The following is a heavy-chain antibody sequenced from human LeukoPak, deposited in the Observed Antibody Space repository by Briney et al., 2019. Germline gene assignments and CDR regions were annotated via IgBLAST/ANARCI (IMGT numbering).Heavy chain of an antibody. CDR2: ISGNGSGT. CDR3: ASLLTPYHGSGGGGMDG. CDR1: GFTFSTHW. Sequence: PGGSLRLSCAASGFTFSTHWMYWVRQAPGKELVWVSRISGNGSGTSYADSVRGRFTISRDNAKETLYLQMTSLRVEDTAVYSCASLLTPYHGSGGGGMDGWGQGTTVTVSS. J-gene: IGHJ6*02. D-gene: IGHD3-10*01. V-gene: IGHV3-74*01.